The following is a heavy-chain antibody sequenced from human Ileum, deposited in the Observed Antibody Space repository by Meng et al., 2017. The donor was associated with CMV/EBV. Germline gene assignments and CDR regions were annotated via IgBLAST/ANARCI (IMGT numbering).Heavy chain of an antibody. V-gene: IGHV4-39*07. CDR3: ATVTVPGYFHY. Sequence: TGSGASISSCVYYWSWIRLPPGEVLEWISTNYYSGITYYNPSLKSRVTISRDASKNQFSLNLNSVTAADTALYYCATVTVPGYFHYWGQGTVVTVSS. D-gene: IGHD2-2*01. CDR1: GASISSCVYY. CDR2: NYYSGIT. J-gene: IGHJ4*02.